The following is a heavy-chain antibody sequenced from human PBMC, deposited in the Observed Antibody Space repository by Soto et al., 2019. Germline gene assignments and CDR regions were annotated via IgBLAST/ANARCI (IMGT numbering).Heavy chain of an antibody. CDR2: FDPEDGET. D-gene: IGHD2-8*01. CDR1: GYTLTELP. V-gene: IGHV1-24*01. CDR3: ATRREYCTNGVCYVRDDPHGYDAFDI. J-gene: IGHJ3*02. Sequence: ASVKVSCKVSGYTLTELPMHWVRQAPGKGLEWMGGFDPEDGETIYAQKFQGRVTMTEDTSTDTAYMELSSLRSEDTAVYYCATRREYCTNGVCYVRDDPHGYDAFDIWGKGTMVTVSS.